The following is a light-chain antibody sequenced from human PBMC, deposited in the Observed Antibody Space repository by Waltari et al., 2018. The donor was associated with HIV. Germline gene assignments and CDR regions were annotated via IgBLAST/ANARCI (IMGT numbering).Light chain of an antibody. V-gene: IGKV4-1*01. CDR1: QSVLYNSNSKNY. CDR3: HQYYTTPWA. Sequence: IVLTPSPDSLAVSLGERATINCKASQSVLYNSNSKNYLSWYQQRPGQPPKLLIYWASTRESGVPDRFSGSASGTDFTLTISGLQAEDVVVYYCHQYYTTPWAFGQGTKVEIK. J-gene: IGKJ1*01. CDR2: WAS.